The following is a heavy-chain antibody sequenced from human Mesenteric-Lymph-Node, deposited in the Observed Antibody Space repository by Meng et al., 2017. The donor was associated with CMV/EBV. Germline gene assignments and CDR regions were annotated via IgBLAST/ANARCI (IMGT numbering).Heavy chain of an antibody. D-gene: IGHD3-16*01. CDR1: GGSISRYY. J-gene: IGHJ4*02. Sequence: SETLSLTCTVSGGSISRYYWNWIRQPPGKGLEWIGYIYYSGNTNYNPSLKSRVTISVDTSKNQFSLKLSSVTAADTAVYYCAIETRDFGALIAYWGQGTLVTVSS. CDR2: IYYSGNT. V-gene: IGHV4-59*01. CDR3: AIETRDFGALIAY.